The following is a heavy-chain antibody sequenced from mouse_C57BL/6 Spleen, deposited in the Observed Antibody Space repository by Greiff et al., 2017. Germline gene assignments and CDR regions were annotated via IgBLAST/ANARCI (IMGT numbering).Heavy chain of an antibody. J-gene: IGHJ2*01. Sequence: QVQLQQPGAELVRPGSSVKLSCKASGYTFTSYWMDWVKQRPGQGLEWIGNIYPSDSETHYNQKFKDKATLTVDKSSSTDYMQLSSLTSEDSAVYYCARNDYYYFDYWGQGTTLTVSS. V-gene: IGHV1-61*01. D-gene: IGHD2-4*01. CDR3: ARNDYYYFDY. CDR1: GYTFTSYW. CDR2: IYPSDSET.